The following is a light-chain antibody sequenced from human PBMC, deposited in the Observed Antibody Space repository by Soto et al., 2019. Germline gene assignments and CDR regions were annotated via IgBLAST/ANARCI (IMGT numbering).Light chain of an antibody. CDR2: GAS. Sequence: EIVMTQSAATLSVSPGDRATLSCRASQSVRGNLAWYQQKPGQAPRLLIFGASTRATGIPARFSGSGSGTEFILTISSLQSEDFAVYYCQHYDDWPRTFGLGTKVDIK. CDR1: QSVRGN. CDR3: QHYDDWPRT. V-gene: IGKV3-15*01. J-gene: IGKJ1*01.